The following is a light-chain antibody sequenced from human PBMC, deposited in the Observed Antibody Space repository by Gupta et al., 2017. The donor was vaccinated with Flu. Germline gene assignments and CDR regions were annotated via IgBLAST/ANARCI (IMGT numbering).Light chain of an antibody. V-gene: IGKV1-5*03. CDR3: QQDNTYWT. CDR1: QTINNW. CDR2: KAS. Sequence: SPSTLSASIGDRVTCTCRASQTINNWLAWYQQKPGKAPNLLIYKASRLVSGVPSRFSGSGSGTEFTLTISGLQPDDLGTYYCQQDNTYWTFGQGTKVEIK. J-gene: IGKJ1*01.